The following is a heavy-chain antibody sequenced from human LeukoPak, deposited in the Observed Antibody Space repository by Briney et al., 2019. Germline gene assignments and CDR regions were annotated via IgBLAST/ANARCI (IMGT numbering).Heavy chain of an antibody. V-gene: IGHV3-30*02. Sequence: GGSLRLSCAASGFTFSSYGMHWVRQAPGKGLEWVAFIRYDGSNKYYADSVKGRFTISRDNAKNSLYLQMNSLRAEDTAVYYCAREAIVVASFDYWGQGTLVTVSS. CDR2: IRYDGSNK. J-gene: IGHJ4*02. CDR1: GFTFSSYG. CDR3: AREAIVVASFDY. D-gene: IGHD2-15*01.